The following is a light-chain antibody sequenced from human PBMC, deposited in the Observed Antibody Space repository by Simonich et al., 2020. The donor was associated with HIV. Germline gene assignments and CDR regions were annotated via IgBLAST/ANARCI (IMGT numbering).Light chain of an antibody. CDR1: QSVLKRSNIKNY. J-gene: IGKJ4*01. Sequence: DIVMTQSPDSLAVSMGERATINCKSRQSVLKRSNIKNYLAWSQQKAGQPPKLLIDWESTREPGVPDRFSASGSGTDFTLTFSSLQAEDVAVYSCQQYYTTPLTFGGGTKVKIK. CDR2: WES. V-gene: IGKV4-1*01. CDR3: QQYYTTPLT.